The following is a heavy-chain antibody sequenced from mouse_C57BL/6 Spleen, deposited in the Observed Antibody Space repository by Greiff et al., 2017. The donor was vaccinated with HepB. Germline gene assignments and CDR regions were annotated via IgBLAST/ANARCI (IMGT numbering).Heavy chain of an antibody. CDR3: ARFDGYYEDFDY. D-gene: IGHD2-3*01. CDR2: IYPGDGDT. J-gene: IGHJ2*01. V-gene: IGHV1-82*01. CDR1: GYAFSSSW. Sequence: QVQLQQSGPELVKPGASVKISCKASGYAFSSSWMNWVKQRPGKGLEWIGRIYPGDGDTNYNGKFKGKATLTADKSSSTAYMQLSSLTSEDSAVYFCARFDGYYEDFDYWGQGTTLTVSS.